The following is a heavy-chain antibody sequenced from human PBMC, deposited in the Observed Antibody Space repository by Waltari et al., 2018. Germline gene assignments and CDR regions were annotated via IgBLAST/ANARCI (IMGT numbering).Heavy chain of an antibody. J-gene: IGHJ4*02. D-gene: IGHD2-15*01. CDR2: IKPDGSGK. CDR3: ARDVL. V-gene: IGHV3-7*01. Sequence: VQLVESGGHSVQPGGSLRLSCAASGVTFSNFWMSWVRQAPGKGRQWVASIKPDGSGKYYVESVKGRFTISRDNAKNSLNLQMDSLRVEDTAVYFCARDVLWGQGTRVTVSS. CDR1: GVTFSNFW.